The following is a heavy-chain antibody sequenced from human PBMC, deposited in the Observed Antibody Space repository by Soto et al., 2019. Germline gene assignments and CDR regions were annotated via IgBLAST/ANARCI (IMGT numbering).Heavy chain of an antibody. CDR3: AGGRARIPY. CDR1: GGSFSGYY. V-gene: IGHV4-34*01. J-gene: IGHJ4*02. CDR2: INHSGST. D-gene: IGHD5-18*01. Sequence: SETLSLTCAVYGGSFSGYYWSWIRQPPGKGLEWIGEINHSGSTNYNPSLKSRVTISVDTSKNQFSLKLSSVTAADTAVYYCAGGRARIPYWGQGTLVTVSS.